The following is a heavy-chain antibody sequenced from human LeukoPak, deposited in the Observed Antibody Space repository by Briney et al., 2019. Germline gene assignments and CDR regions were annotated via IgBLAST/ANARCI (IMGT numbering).Heavy chain of an antibody. CDR3: ARSHCSSTSCYSRDRAFDY. Sequence: GGSLRLSCAASGFTVSGNYMSWVRQAPGKGLEWVSVIYSGGSTYYADSVKGRFTISRDNSKNALYLQMNSLRAEDTAVYYCARSHCSSTSCYSRDRAFDYWGQGTLVTVSS. J-gene: IGHJ4*02. V-gene: IGHV3-53*05. CDR1: GFTVSGNY. CDR2: IYSGGST. D-gene: IGHD2-2*01.